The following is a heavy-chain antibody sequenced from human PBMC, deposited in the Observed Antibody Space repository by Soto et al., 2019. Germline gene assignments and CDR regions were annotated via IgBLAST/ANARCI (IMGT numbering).Heavy chain of an antibody. CDR2: ISSSSSTI. D-gene: IGHD3-10*01. Sequence: EVQLVESGGGLVQPGGSLRLSCAASGFTFSSYSMNWVRQAPGKGLEWVSYISSSSSTIYYADSVKGRFTISRDNAKNSLYLQMNSRRAEDTAVYYCARDGPYMVRGVTERPYYYYGMDVWGQGTTVTVSS. V-gene: IGHV3-48*01. J-gene: IGHJ6*02. CDR3: ARDGPYMVRGVTERPYYYYGMDV. CDR1: GFTFSSYS.